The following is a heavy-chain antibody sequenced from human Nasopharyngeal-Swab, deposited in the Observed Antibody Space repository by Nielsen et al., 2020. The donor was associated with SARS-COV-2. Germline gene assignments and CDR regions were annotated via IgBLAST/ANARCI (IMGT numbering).Heavy chain of an antibody. CDR1: GGSVSSMSHY. V-gene: IGHV4-61*01. D-gene: IGHD6-19*01. J-gene: IGHJ1*01. Sequence: SETLSLTCSVSGGSVSSMSHYWIWIRQPPGQGLEWIGYVYSLGGTNYNPSLRSRVTVLLDTSKNQFSLRLSSVTAADTAVYYCARHGVGSGWCFQHWGQGILVTVSS. CDR3: ARHGVGSGWCFQH. CDR2: VYSLGGT.